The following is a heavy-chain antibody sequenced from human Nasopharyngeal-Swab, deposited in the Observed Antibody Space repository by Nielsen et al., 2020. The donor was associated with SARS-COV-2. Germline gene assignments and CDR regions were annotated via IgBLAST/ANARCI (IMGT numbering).Heavy chain of an antibody. D-gene: IGHD3-3*01. J-gene: IGHJ6*02. Sequence: GESLKISCAASGFTFNNYNFNWVRQAPGMGLEWVSSISSSSNYIYYADSVKGRFTISRDNAKNSLYLQMNSLRAEDTAVYYCARDGLDYDFWSAYFMDVWGQGTTVTVSS. V-gene: IGHV3-21*01. CDR3: ARDGLDYDFWSAYFMDV. CDR2: ISSSSNYI. CDR1: GFTFNNYN.